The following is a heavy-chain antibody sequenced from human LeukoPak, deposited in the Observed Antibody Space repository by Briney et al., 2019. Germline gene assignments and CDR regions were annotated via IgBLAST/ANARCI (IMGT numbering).Heavy chain of an antibody. CDR3: ARVLSMVRIPRMVASAFDI. Sequence: KPSETLSLTCAVYGGSFSGYYWSWIRQPPGKGLEWIGEINHSGSTNYNPSLKSRVTISVDTSKNQFSLKLSSVTAADTAVYYCARVLSMVRIPRMVASAFDIWGQGTMVTVSS. D-gene: IGHD2/OR15-2a*01. V-gene: IGHV4-34*01. CDR1: GGSFSGYY. J-gene: IGHJ3*02. CDR2: INHSGST.